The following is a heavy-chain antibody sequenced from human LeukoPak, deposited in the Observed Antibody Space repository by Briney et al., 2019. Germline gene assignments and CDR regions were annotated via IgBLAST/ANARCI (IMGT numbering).Heavy chain of an antibody. CDR2: INPNSGGT. CDR3: ARDALYYYDSSGYYYFDY. Sequence: GASVKVSCKASGYTFTGYYMHWVRQAPGQGLEWMGWINPNSGGTNYAQKFQGRVTMTRDTSISTAYMELSRLRSDDTAVYYCARDALYYYDSSGYYYFDYWGQGTLVTVSS. V-gene: IGHV1-2*02. CDR1: GYTFTGYY. J-gene: IGHJ4*02. D-gene: IGHD3-22*01.